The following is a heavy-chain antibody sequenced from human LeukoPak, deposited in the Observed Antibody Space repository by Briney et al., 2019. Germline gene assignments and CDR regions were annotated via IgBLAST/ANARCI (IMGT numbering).Heavy chain of an antibody. CDR2: INWSGGST. D-gene: IGHD2-2*01. CDR3: ARAPITSPFYFDS. V-gene: IGHV3-20*04. Sequence: GGSLRLSCSASGFDFDAHGMSWVRQVPGKGLEWVSGINWSGGSTAYADPMRGRITISRDNAKNSLYLQMDSLRAEDTALYYCARAPITSPFYFDSWGQGTLVTVSS. J-gene: IGHJ4*02. CDR1: GFDFDAHG.